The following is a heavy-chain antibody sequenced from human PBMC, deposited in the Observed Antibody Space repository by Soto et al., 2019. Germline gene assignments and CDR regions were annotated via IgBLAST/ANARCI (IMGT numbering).Heavy chain of an antibody. CDR1: GFTVSSNY. V-gene: IGHV3-66*04. J-gene: IGHJ5*02. CDR2: IYSGGST. D-gene: IGHD6-13*01. Sequence: GGSLRLSCAASGFTVSSNYMSWVRQAPGKGLEWVSVIYSGGSTYYADSVKGRFTISRDNSKNTLYLQMNSLRAEDTAVYYCARHPERIAEIGWFDPWGQGTLVTVSS. CDR3: ARHPERIAEIGWFDP.